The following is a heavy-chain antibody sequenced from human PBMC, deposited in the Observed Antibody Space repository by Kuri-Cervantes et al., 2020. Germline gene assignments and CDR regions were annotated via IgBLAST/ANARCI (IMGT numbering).Heavy chain of an antibody. D-gene: IGHD3-10*01. CDR1: GFTFSSYG. V-gene: IGHV3-33*01. CDR3: ARDDGPSMVQGVICAFDI. CDR2: IWYDGSNK. Sequence: GGSLRLSCAASGFTFSSYGMHWVRQAPGKGLEWVAVIWYDGSNKYYADSVKGRFTISRDNSKNTLYLQMNSPRAEDTAVYYCARDDGPSMVQGVICAFDIWGQGTMVTVSS. J-gene: IGHJ3*02.